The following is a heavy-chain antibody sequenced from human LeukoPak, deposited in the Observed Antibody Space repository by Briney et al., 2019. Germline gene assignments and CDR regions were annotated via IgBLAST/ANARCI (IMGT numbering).Heavy chain of an antibody. V-gene: IGHV4-59*12. D-gene: IGHD6-19*01. J-gene: IGHJ4*02. CDR3: ARRIAVALGG. CDR2: IYYSGSA. Sequence: SETLSLTCTVSGGTISSYYGSWIRQPPGKGLEWIGYIYYSGSANYNPSLNSRVTISVDTSKNQFSLKLSSVTAADTAVYYCARRIAVALGGWGQGTLVTVSS. CDR1: GGTISSYY.